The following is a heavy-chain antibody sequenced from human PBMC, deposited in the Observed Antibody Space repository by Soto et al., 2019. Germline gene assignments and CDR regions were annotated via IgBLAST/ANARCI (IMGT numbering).Heavy chain of an antibody. J-gene: IGHJ5*02. CDR1: GGSISSSSYY. CDR2: IYYSGST. V-gene: IGHV4-39*07. D-gene: IGHD3-3*01. CDR3: ARGQGYDFWSGYFA. Sequence: ETLSLTCTVSGGSISSSSYYWGWIRQPPGKGLEWIGIIYYSGSTYYNPSLKSRVTISVDTSKNQFSLKLSSVTAADTAVYYCARGQGYDFWSGYFAWGQGTLVTVSS.